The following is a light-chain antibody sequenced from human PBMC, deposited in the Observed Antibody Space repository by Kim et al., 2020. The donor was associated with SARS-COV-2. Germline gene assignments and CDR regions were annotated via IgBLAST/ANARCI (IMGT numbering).Light chain of an antibody. CDR3: QHYGTSPQT. CDR1: QTVSSSY. CDR2: GVS. J-gene: IGKJ1*01. Sequence: SPGERASLSCRASQTVSSSYLAWYQQKPGQAPRLLIYGVSSRATGIPDRFSGSGSGTDFTLTISRLEPEDFAVYYCQHYGTSPQTFGQGTKVDIK. V-gene: IGKV3-20*01.